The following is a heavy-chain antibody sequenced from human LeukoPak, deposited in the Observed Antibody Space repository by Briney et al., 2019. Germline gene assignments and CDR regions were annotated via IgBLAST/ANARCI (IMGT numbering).Heavy chain of an antibody. D-gene: IGHD3-22*01. CDR3: AREPYDSSGYYDY. V-gene: IGHV3-30*02. CDR1: GFTFRNSD. J-gene: IGHJ4*02. Sequence: GGSLRLSCAASGFTFRNSDMHWVRQAPGKGPEWVAFIQADGGNKYYADSVKGRFTISRDNSKNTLYLQMNSLRAEDTAVYYCAREPYDSSGYYDYWGQGTLVTVSS. CDR2: IQADGGNK.